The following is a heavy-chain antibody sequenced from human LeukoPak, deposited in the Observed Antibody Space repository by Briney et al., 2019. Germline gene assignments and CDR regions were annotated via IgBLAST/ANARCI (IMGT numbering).Heavy chain of an antibody. CDR1: GFTFSSYW. Sequence: GGSLRLSCAASGFTFSSYWMSWVRQAPGKGLEWVANIKQDGSEKYYVDSVKGRFTISRDNAKNSLYLQMNSLRAEDTAVYYCARDSPPGGYCSSGSCPEAFDIWGQGTMVTVSS. J-gene: IGHJ3*02. D-gene: IGHD2-15*01. CDR2: IKQDGSEK. CDR3: ARDSPPGGYCSSGSCPEAFDI. V-gene: IGHV3-7*03.